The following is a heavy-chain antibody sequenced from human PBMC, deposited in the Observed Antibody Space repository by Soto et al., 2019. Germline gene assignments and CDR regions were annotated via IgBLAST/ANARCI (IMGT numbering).Heavy chain of an antibody. V-gene: IGHV1-2*04. CDR1: GYTFTGYY. J-gene: IGHJ4*02. Sequence: ASVKVSCKASGYTFTGYYMHWVRQAPGQGLEWMGWINPNSGGTNYAQKFQGWVTMTRDTSISTAYMELSRLRSDDTAVYYCARSWDPHAPLDYWGQGTLVPVSS. D-gene: IGHD1-26*01. CDR2: INPNSGGT. CDR3: ARSWDPHAPLDY.